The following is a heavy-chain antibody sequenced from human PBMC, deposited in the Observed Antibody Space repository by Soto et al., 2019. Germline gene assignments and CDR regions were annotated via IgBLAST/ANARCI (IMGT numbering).Heavy chain of an antibody. Sequence: SETLSLTCTVSGGFISSGDYYWSWIRQAPGKGLEWIGYIYYSGSTYYNPSLKSRVTISVDTSKNQFSLKLSSVTAADTAVYYCARGRYYCGGDCYILLPDYWGQGTLVTVSS. CDR3: ARGRYYCGGDCYILLPDY. V-gene: IGHV4-30-4*01. J-gene: IGHJ4*02. CDR1: GGFISSGDYY. CDR2: IYYSGST. D-gene: IGHD2-21*02.